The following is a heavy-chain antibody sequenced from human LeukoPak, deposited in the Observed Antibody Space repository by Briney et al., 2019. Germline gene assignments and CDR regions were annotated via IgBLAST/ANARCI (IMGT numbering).Heavy chain of an antibody. CDR1: GCSITSGYY. V-gene: IGHV4-38-2*01. D-gene: IGHD6-6*01. CDR3: ARRVAARLEDTFDP. Sequence: SETLYLTYARFGCSITSGYYWGWIRQPPGKGLEWIGSIYHSGSTYYNPSLKSRVTISVDTSKKQFSLKLSSVTAADTAVYYCARRVAARLEDTFDPWGQGTLVTVSS. J-gene: IGHJ5*02. CDR2: IYHSGST.